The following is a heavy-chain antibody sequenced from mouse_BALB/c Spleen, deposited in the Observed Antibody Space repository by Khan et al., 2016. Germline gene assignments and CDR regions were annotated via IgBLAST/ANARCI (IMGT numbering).Heavy chain of an antibody. CDR1: GYSITSDYA. CDR3: AITLRLLSYFDY. V-gene: IGHV3-2*02. J-gene: IGHJ2*01. Sequence: EVQLQESGPGLVKPSQSLSLTCTVTGYSITSDYAWNWIRQFPGNKLEWMGYISYSGSTSYNPSLKSRISTTRDTSKNQFFLQLNSVTTEDTATYYCAITLRLLSYFDYWGQGTTLTVSS. D-gene: IGHD2-12*01. CDR2: ISYSGST.